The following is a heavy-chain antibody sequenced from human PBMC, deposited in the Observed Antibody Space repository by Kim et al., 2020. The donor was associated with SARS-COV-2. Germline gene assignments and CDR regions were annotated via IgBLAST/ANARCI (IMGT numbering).Heavy chain of an antibody. CDR2: IRSKANSYAT. V-gene: IGHV3-73*01. CDR1: GFSFSDSA. Sequence: GGSLRLSCAASGFSFSDSAMHWVRQASGKGLEWVGRIRSKANSYATTYAASVKARFTISRDDSKNAAYLQMNSLKTEDTAVYYCTRVPGTTLAFCDAYDIWGQGTMVTVSS. D-gene: IGHD1-1*01. CDR3: TRVPGTTLAFCDAYDI. J-gene: IGHJ3*02.